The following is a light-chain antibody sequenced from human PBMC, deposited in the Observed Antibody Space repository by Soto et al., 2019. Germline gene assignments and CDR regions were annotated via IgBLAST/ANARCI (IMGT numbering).Light chain of an antibody. J-gene: IGLJ2*01. CDR3: TSYSSGSTHVV. Sequence: QSALTQPASVSGSPGQSITLSCIGTSSDIGDYDYVSWYQRHPGRAPQLIIFDVNNRPSGVSNRLSGSKPGNTASLTISGLQAEDEADYYCTSYSSGSTHVVFGGGTKVTVL. CDR1: SSDIGDYDY. CDR2: DVN. V-gene: IGLV2-14*01.